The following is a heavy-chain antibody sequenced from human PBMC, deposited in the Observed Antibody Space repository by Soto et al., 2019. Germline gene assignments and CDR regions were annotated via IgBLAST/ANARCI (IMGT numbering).Heavy chain of an antibody. J-gene: IGHJ4*02. D-gene: IGHD5-18*01. Sequence: PGGSLRLSCAASVFTFDDYALHWVRQVPGKGLEWVSGISWNSVAIHYADSVKGRLTISRDNAKNSLYLQRNNLRGEDTAWYYCAKATRLTDTGSDWGQGTLVNVSS. V-gene: IGHV3-9*01. CDR3: AKATRLTDTGSD. CDR2: ISWNSVAI. CDR1: VFTFDDYA.